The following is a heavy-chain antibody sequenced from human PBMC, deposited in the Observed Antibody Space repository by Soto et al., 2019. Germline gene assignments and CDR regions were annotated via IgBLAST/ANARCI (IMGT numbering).Heavy chain of an antibody. CDR2: ILPIFDTT. Sequence: SVKVSCKASGGIFSSNAISWVRQAPGQGLEWMGGILPIFDTTHYAQKFQGRVTITADESTSTAYMELSSLKSEDTALYYCARARFCTSTSCYHYFDFWGQGTLVTVSS. D-gene: IGHD2-2*01. V-gene: IGHV1-69*13. CDR1: GGIFSSNA. J-gene: IGHJ4*02. CDR3: ARARFCTSTSCYHYFDF.